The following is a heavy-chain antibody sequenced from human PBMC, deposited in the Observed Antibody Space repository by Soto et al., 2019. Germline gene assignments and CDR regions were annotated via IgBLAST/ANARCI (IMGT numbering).Heavy chain of an antibody. CDR3: AKGIDSGSYYPPRIPLFDY. CDR2: ISGSGGST. CDR1: GFTFSSYA. J-gene: IGHJ4*02. V-gene: IGHV3-23*01. Sequence: GGSLRLSCAASGFTFSSYAMSWVRQAPGKGLEWVSAISGSGGSTYYADSVKGRFTISRDNSKNTLYLQMNSLRAEDTAVYYCAKGIDSGSYYPPRIPLFDYWGQGTLVTVSS. D-gene: IGHD3-10*01.